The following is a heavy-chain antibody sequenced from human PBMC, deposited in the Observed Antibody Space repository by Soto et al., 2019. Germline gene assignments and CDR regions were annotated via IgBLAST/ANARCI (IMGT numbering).Heavy chain of an antibody. D-gene: IGHD2-21*02. CDR2: INHSGST. CDR1: GGAFSGYY. J-gene: IGHJ5*02. CDR3: SRTKHIVVVTASRWFDP. Sequence: QVQLQQWGAGLLKPSETLSLTFAVYGGAFSGYYWSWISQPQGKGLEWIGEINHSGSTNYNPSLMSRSTISANETKNKCSLQLSSVTAAVTAVYYCSRTKHIVVVTASRWFDPWGQGTLVTVSS. V-gene: IGHV4-34*01.